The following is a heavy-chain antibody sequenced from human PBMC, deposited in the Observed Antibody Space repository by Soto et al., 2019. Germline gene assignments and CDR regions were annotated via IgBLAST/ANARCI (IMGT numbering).Heavy chain of an antibody. CDR3: GRDSPTQAVPHFDY. D-gene: IGHD6-19*01. J-gene: IGHJ4*02. V-gene: IGHV1-69*04. CDR2: IIPILGIA. Sequence: SVKVSCKASGGTFSSYTISWVRQAPGQGLEWMGRIIPILGIANYAQKFQGRVTITADESTGTAYMELSSLRSEDTAVYYCGRDSPTQAVPHFDYWGQGTLVTVSS. CDR1: GGTFSSYT.